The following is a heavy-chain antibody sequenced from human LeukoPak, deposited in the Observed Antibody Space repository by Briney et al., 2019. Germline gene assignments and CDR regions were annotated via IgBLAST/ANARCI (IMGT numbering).Heavy chain of an antibody. V-gene: IGHV3-33*08. CDR1: GFTFSSYG. CDR3: ARGVQGGYAQYYFDY. CDR2: IWYDGSNK. J-gene: IGHJ4*02. D-gene: IGHD5-12*01. Sequence: PGRSLRLSCAASGFTFSSYGMHWVRQAPGKGLEWVAVIWYDGSNKYYADSVKGRFTISRDNSKNTLYLQMNSLRAEDTAVYYCARGVQGGYAQYYFDYWGQGTLVTVSS.